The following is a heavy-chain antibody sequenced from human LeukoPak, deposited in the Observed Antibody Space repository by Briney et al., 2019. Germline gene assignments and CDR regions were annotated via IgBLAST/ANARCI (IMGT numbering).Heavy chain of an antibody. V-gene: IGHV3-11*01. CDR3: ARAQSLVTY. CDR2: ISSSGSTI. D-gene: IGHD6-6*01. J-gene: IGHJ4*02. Sequence: GALRLSCAASGFTFRSYAMSWIRQAPGKGLEWVSYISSSGSTIYYADSVKGRFTISRDNAKNSLYLQMNSLRAEDTAVYYCARAQSLVTYWGQGTLVTVSS. CDR1: GFTFRSYA.